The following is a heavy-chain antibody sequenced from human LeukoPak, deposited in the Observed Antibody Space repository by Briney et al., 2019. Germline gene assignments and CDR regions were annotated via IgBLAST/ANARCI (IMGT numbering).Heavy chain of an antibody. V-gene: IGHV4-59*01. CDR2: IYYSGST. CDR1: GGSISSYY. Sequence: SETLSLTCTVSGGSISSYYWSWIRQPPGKGLEWIGYIYYSGSTNYNPSLKSRVTISVDTSKNQSSLKLSSVTAADTAVYYCATRYSSSWYGTFDYWGQGTLVTVSS. CDR3: ATRYSSSWYGTFDY. J-gene: IGHJ4*02. D-gene: IGHD6-13*01.